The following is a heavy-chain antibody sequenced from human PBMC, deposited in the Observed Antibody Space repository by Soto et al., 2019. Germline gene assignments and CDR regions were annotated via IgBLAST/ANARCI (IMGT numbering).Heavy chain of an antibody. CDR3: ARGYSGSYYDFSPDAFDI. Sequence: SETLSLTCAVSGGSISSGYWWSWVRQPPVKGLEWIGDIYYSGSGSPNYNPSLKSRVTMSVDKSKKQFSLNLRSVTDADTAVYYCARGYSGSYYDFSPDAFDIWGQGTMVTVSS. CDR2: IYYSGSGSP. D-gene: IGHD1-26*01. J-gene: IGHJ3*02. V-gene: IGHV4-4*02. CDR1: GGSISSGYW.